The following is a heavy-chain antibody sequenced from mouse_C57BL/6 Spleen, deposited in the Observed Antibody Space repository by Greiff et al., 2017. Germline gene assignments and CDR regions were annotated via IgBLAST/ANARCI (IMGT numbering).Heavy chain of an antibody. CDR3: ARSGDYDDGPFDY. V-gene: IGHV1-61*01. CDR2: IYPSDSET. J-gene: IGHJ2*01. D-gene: IGHD2-4*01. CDR1: GYTFTSYW. Sequence: QVQLQQPGAELVRPGSSVKLSCKASGYTFTSYWMDWVKQRPGQGLEWIGNIYPSDSETHYNQKFKDTATLTVDKSSSTAYMQLSSLTSEDSAVYYCARSGDYDDGPFDYWGQGTTLTVSS.